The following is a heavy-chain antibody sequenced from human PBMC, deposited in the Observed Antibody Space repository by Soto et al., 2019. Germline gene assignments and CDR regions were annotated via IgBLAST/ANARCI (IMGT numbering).Heavy chain of an antibody. V-gene: IGHV4-30-2*01. J-gene: IGHJ4*02. CDR1: GGSFSGYY. Sequence: PSETLSLTCAVYGGSFSGYYWSWIRQPPGKGLEWIGYMYHSGSTYYNPSLKSRVTISIDRSKNQFSLKLSSVTAADTAVYYCDRVPDYWGQGILVTVSS. D-gene: IGHD2-2*01. CDR3: DRVPDY. CDR2: MYHSGST.